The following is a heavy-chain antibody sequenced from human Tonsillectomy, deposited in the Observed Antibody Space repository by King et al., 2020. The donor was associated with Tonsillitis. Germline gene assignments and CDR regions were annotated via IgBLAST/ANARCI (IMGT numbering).Heavy chain of an antibody. CDR3: ARGLNWFDP. CDR2: FYISGNT. V-gene: IGHV4-4*07. D-gene: IGHD3-22*01. CDR1: GVSISSYY. Sequence: QLQESGPGLVKSSETLSLTCTVSGVSISSYYWTWIRQPAGKGLEWIGRFYISGNTNYNPSLKSRVSMSVDTSKNQFSLRLASVTAADTGVYFCARGLNWFDPWGQGTLVTVSS. J-gene: IGHJ5*02.